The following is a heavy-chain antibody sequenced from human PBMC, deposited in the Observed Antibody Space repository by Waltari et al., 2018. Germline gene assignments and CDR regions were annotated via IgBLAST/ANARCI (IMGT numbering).Heavy chain of an antibody. J-gene: IGHJ2*01. Sequence: EVQLLESGGGLVKPGGSLRTSCAASGPTFGRATMSRVCQAPGKGLEWVSAVTADSGNTYYADSVKGRFTISRDNSKNTLYLQMNSLRAEDTAIYYCAKDLRGPEAGTWYFDLWGRGTLVTVSS. D-gene: IGHD6-13*01. V-gene: IGHV3-23*01. CDR3: AKDLRGPEAGTWYFDL. CDR1: GPTFGRAT. CDR2: VTADSGNT.